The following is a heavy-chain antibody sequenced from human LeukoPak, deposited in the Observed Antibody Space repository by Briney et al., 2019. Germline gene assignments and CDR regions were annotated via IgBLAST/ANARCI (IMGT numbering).Heavy chain of an antibody. CDR2: INPNSGVT. CDR1: GYTVSGFY. Sequence: GASVKVSFKASGYTVSGFYIHSVRQAPGQGLEWMGWINPNSGVTNYAQKLQGRVTITRDTSIDTAYMQLSGLRSDDTAVYYCAKDRYGDYEAPFHYYMDAWGRGTTVTVSS. V-gene: IGHV1-2*02. J-gene: IGHJ6*03. D-gene: IGHD5-12*01. CDR3: AKDRYGDYEAPFHYYMDA.